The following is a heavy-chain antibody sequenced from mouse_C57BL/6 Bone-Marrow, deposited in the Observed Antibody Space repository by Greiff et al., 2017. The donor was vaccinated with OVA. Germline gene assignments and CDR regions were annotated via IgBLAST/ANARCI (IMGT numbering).Heavy chain of an antibody. J-gene: IGHJ2*01. Sequence: VQLQQSGAELVRPGASVKLSCTASGFNIKDDYMHWVKQRPEQGLEWIGWIDPENGDTDYASKFQGKATLTADTSSNTAYLQLSSLTSEDTAVYYCTTLWWLRDYWGQGTTLTVSS. CDR2: IDPENGDT. CDR1: GFNIKDDY. D-gene: IGHD2-13*01. CDR3: TTLWWLRDY. V-gene: IGHV14-4*01.